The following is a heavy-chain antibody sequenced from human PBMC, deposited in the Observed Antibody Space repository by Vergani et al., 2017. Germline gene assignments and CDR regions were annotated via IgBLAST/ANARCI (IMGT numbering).Heavy chain of an antibody. J-gene: IGHJ3*02. CDR3: VRDKGDFNAFDI. CDR1: GGTFSSYA. V-gene: IGHV1-69*12. Sequence: QVQLVQSGAEVKKPGSSVKVSCKASGGTFSSYAISWVRQAPGQGLEWMGRIIPIFGTANYAQKFQGRVTITADESTSTAYMELRSLGSDDTAVYYCVRDKGDFNAFDIWGQGTMVTVSS. CDR2: IIPIFGTA. D-gene: IGHD3-16*01.